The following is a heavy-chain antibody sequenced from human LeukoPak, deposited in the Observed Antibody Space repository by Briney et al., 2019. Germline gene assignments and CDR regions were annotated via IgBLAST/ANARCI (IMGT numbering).Heavy chain of an antibody. CDR1: GFTLSSYE. CDR2: ISSRDTTT. J-gene: IGHJ4*02. V-gene: IGHV3-48*03. Sequence: GRSLRLSCAASGFTLSSYEMNWVRQTPGKGLEWVSYISSRDTTTYYADSVKGRFTIFRDNAKNSLYLQVNSLRAEDTAVYYCARGYYFDSGGPYYFDYWGQGTLVTVSS. D-gene: IGHD3-10*01. CDR3: ARGYYFDSGGPYYFDY.